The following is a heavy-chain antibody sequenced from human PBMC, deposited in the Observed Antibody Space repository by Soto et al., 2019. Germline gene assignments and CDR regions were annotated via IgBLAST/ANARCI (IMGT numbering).Heavy chain of an antibody. J-gene: IGHJ6*02. Sequence: SETLSLTCAVYGGSFSGYYWSWIRQPPGKGLEWIGEINHSGSTNYNPSLKSRVTISVDTTKNQFSLKLSFVTAADTAVYYCERGYYGSGSYVYGMDVWGQGTTVTVSS. CDR3: ERGYYGSGSYVYGMDV. D-gene: IGHD3-10*01. CDR2: INHSGST. V-gene: IGHV4-34*01. CDR1: GGSFSGYY.